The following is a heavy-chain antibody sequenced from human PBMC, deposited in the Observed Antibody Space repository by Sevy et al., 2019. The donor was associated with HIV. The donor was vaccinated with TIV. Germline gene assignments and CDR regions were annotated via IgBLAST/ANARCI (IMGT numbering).Heavy chain of an antibody. CDR2: INPNSGGR. CDR3: ATYTVTTYYFDY. V-gene: IGHV1-2*06. CDR1: GYTFTGYY. Sequence: ASVKVSCKASGYTFTGYYMHWVRQAPGQGLEWMGRINPNSGGRNYAQMFQGRVTMTRDTSISTAYMELSRLRSDDTAVYYCATYTVTTYYFDYWGQGTLVTVSS. D-gene: IGHD4-17*01. J-gene: IGHJ4*02.